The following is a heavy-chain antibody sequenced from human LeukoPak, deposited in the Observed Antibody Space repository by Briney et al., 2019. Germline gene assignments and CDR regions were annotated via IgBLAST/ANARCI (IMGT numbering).Heavy chain of an antibody. J-gene: IGHJ4*02. CDR3: ARASKGEFYGECFDY. V-gene: IGHV4-4*07. Sequence: SETLSLTCTVSGGSISSYYWSWMRQPAGKGLEWIGRIYTSGSTNYNPSLKSRVTMSVDTSKNQFSLKLSSVTAADTAVYYCARASKGEFYGECFDYWGQGTLVTVSS. D-gene: IGHD4-17*01. CDR1: GGSISSYY. CDR2: IYTSGST.